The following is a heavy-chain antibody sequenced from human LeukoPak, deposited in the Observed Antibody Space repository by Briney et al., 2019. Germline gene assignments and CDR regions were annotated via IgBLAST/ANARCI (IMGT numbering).Heavy chain of an antibody. CDR2: IIPIFGIA. CDR3: ARDRSHRGGWYGVDFDY. V-gene: IGHV1-69*04. Sequence: ASVKVSCKASGGTFSSYAISWVRQAPGQGLEWMGRIIPIFGIANYAQKFQGRVTITADKSTSTAYMELGSLRSEDTAVYYCARDRSHRGGWYGVDFDYWGQGTLVTVSS. J-gene: IGHJ4*02. D-gene: IGHD6-19*01. CDR1: GGTFSSYA.